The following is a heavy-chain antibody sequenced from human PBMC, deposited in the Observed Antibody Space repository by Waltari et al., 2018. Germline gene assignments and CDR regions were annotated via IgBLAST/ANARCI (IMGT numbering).Heavy chain of an antibody. CDR1: GFTFSSYG. CDR3: AKDQKVGATTWGVDY. Sequence: QVQLVESGGGVVQPGGSLRLSCAASGFTFSSYGMPWVRQAPGKGLEWVAFIRYDGSNKYYADSVKGRFTISRDNSKNTLYLQMNSMRAEDTAVYYCAKDQKVGATTWGVDYWGQGTLVTVSS. D-gene: IGHD1-26*01. J-gene: IGHJ4*02. V-gene: IGHV3-30*02. CDR2: IRYDGSNK.